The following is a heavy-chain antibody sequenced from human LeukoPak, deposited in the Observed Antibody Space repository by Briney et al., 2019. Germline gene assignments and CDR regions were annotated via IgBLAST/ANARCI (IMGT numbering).Heavy chain of an antibody. V-gene: IGHV3-21*01. Sequence: GGSLRLSCAASGFTFSSYSMNWVRQAPGKGLEWVSSISSSSSYIYYADSVKGRFTISRDNAKNSLYLQMNSLRAEDTAVYYCARLSIAVAGLDYWGQGNLVTVSS. CDR2: ISSSSSYI. D-gene: IGHD6-19*01. CDR3: ARLSIAVAGLDY. CDR1: GFTFSSYS. J-gene: IGHJ4*02.